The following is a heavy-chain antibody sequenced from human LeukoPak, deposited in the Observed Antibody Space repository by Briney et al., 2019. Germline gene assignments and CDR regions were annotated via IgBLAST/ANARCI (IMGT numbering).Heavy chain of an antibody. V-gene: IGHV4-4*09. J-gene: IGHJ4*02. CDR2: IFTSGDT. CDR3: ARTARVFDY. D-gene: IGHD5-18*01. CDR1: DYSISSFY. Sequence: SETLSLTCNISDYSISSFYWSWIRQPPGKGLEVIGYIFTSGDTNYNPSLKGRVTMSLDTSKKQLSLTMSSVTAADTAVYYCARTARVFDYWGQGTLVTVSS.